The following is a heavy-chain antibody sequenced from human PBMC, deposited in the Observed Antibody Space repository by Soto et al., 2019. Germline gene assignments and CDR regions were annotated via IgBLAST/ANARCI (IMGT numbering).Heavy chain of an antibody. CDR1: GFTFSSYG. J-gene: IGHJ5*01. D-gene: IGHD3-9*01. CDR2: ISYDGSNK. Sequence: GGSLRLSCAASGFTFSSYGVHWVRQAPGKGLEWVAVISYDGSNKYYADSVKGRFTIPRDNSKNTLYLQMNSLRVEDTAVYYCAKLRYFDWSSYNWFEYWGQGTPVTVS. CDR3: AKLRYFDWSSYNWFEY. V-gene: IGHV3-30*18.